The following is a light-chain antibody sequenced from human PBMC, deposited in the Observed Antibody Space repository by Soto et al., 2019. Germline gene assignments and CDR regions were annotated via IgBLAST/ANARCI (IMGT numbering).Light chain of an antibody. J-gene: IGLJ2*01. CDR3: QVWDGATDRPV. CDR2: YDS. V-gene: IGLV3-21*04. CDR1: DIGSKS. Sequence: SYVLTQSPSVSVAPGETARITCGGNDIGSKSVHWYQQKPGRAPIMVISYDSARPSGIPERFSGSNSGSTATLTISGVEAGDEADYYCQVWDGATDRPVFGGGTKLTVL.